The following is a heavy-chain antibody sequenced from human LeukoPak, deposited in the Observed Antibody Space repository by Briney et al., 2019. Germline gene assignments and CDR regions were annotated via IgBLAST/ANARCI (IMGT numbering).Heavy chain of an antibody. CDR3: ARDPAAVAGKGGFDY. CDR1: GDSVSSNSAA. J-gene: IGHJ4*02. Sequence: SQTLSLTCAISGDSVSSNSAAWNWIRQSPSRGLEWLGSTYYRSKWYNDYAVAGKSRIIINPDTSKNQFSLQLNSVTPEDTAVYYCARDPAAVAGKGGFDYWGQRTLVTVSS. D-gene: IGHD6-19*01. V-gene: IGHV6-1*01. CDR2: TYYRSKWYN.